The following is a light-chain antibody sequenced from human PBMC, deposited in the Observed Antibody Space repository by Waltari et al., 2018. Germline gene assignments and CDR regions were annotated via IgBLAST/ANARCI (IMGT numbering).Light chain of an antibody. J-gene: IGKJ2*01. CDR3: QQSFSNSPYT. Sequence: DIQMTQSPSSLSASVGDRVPITCRASQPISTYLNWYQQKPGAAPKLLIYVASSLQSGVPSRFSGSGSGTDFTLTIDSLQPEDFATYYCQQSFSNSPYTFGQGTKVEIK. CDR2: VAS. V-gene: IGKV1-39*01. CDR1: QPISTY.